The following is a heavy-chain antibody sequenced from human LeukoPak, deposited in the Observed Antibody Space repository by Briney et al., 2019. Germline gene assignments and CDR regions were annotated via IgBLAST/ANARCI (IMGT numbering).Heavy chain of an antibody. Sequence: SETLSLTCTVSGGSISSGSYYWSWIRQPAGKGLEWIGRIYTSGSTNYNPSLKSRVTISVDTSKNQFSLKLSSVTAADTAVYYCARDRSLGYCSSTSCYKGWYFDLWGHGTLVTVSS. J-gene: IGHJ2*01. CDR1: GGSISSGSYY. CDR2: IYTSGST. CDR3: ARDRSLGYCSSTSCYKGWYFDL. V-gene: IGHV4-61*02. D-gene: IGHD2-2*02.